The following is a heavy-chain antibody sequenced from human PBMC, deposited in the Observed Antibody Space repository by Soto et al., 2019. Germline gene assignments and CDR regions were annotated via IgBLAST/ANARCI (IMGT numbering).Heavy chain of an antibody. CDR1: GGSISSGDYY. CDR2: IDYSGST. V-gene: IGHV4-30-4*01. Sequence: SETLSLTCTVSGGSISSGDYYWSWIRQPPGKGLEWIGYIDYSGSTYYNPSLKSRITISVDTSKNQFSLKLSSVTAADTAVFYCAREGIATAQLNVWGQGTTVTVSS. D-gene: IGHD6-13*01. J-gene: IGHJ6*02. CDR3: AREGIATAQLNV.